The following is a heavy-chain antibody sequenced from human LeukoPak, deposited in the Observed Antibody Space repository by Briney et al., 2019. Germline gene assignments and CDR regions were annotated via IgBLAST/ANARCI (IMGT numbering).Heavy chain of an antibody. CDR1: GGTLSSYA. V-gene: IGHV1-69*01. CDR2: IIHIFGTA. D-gene: IGHD2-2*01. J-gene: IGHJ6*03. Sequence: SVKVSCKASGGTLSSYAISWVRQAPGQGLEWMGGIIHIFGTANYAQKFQGRVMITADESTSTAYMELSSLRSDDTAVYYCARDRRECSSTSCYRLSYYYYYMDVWGKGTTVTVSS. CDR3: ARDRRECSSTSCYRLSYYYYYMDV.